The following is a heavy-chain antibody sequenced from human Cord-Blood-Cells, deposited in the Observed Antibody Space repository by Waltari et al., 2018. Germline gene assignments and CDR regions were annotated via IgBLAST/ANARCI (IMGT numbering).Heavy chain of an antibody. V-gene: IGHV5-51*01. J-gene: IGHJ4*02. Sequence: EVQLVQSGAEVKKPGESLKISCKGSGYSFTSYWIGWVRQMPGKGLEWMGIIYPSNSDTRYSPSFQGQVTISADKSISTAYLQWSSLKASDTAMYYCARQVSSPNYGDLTHFDYWGQGTLVTVSS. CDR2: IYPSNSDT. CDR3: ARQVSSPNYGDLTHFDY. D-gene: IGHD4-17*01. CDR1: GYSFTSYW.